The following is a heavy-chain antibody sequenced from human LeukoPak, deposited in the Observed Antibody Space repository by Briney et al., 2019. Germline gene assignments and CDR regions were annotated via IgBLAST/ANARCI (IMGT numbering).Heavy chain of an antibody. Sequence: GASVKVSCKASGYTFTSYGISWVRQAPGQGLEWMGWISAYNGNTNYAQELQGRVTMTTDTSTSTAYMELRSLRSDDTAVYYCARYESGSYYVSERFSDYWGQGTLVTVSS. V-gene: IGHV1-18*01. CDR1: GYTFTSYG. J-gene: IGHJ4*02. D-gene: IGHD1-26*01. CDR2: ISAYNGNT. CDR3: ARYESGSYYVSERFSDY.